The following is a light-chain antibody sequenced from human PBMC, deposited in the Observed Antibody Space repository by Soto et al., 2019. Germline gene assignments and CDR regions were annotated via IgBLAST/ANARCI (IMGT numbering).Light chain of an antibody. J-gene: IGKJ5*01. Sequence: EIVLTQSPGTLSFSPGDRATLSCRASHSVSSNLAWYQQKPGQAPRLFIYGASTRATGIPARFSGSGSGTEFTLTISSLQSEDFAVYYCQQYNNWPAITFGQGTRLEIK. V-gene: IGKV3D-15*01. CDR2: GAS. CDR1: HSVSSN. CDR3: QQYNNWPAIT.